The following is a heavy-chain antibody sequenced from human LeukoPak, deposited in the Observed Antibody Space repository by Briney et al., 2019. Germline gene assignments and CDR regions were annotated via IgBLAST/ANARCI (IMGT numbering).Heavy chain of an antibody. V-gene: IGHV3-21*01. CDR2: ISSSSSYI. CDR1: GFTFSNYA. D-gene: IGHD2-8*01. J-gene: IGHJ3*02. CDR3: ARSYCTNGVCYTIPYDAFDI. Sequence: PGGSLRLSCEASGFTFSNYAMSWVRQAPGKGLEWVSSISSSSSYIYYADSVKGRFTISRDNAKNSLYLQMNSLRAEDTAVYYCARSYCTNGVCYTIPYDAFDIWGQGTMVTVSS.